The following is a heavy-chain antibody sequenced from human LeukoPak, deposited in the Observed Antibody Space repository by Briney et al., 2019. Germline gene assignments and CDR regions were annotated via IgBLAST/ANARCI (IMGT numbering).Heavy chain of an antibody. CDR3: ARELATYGSGIFNTPI. V-gene: IGHV3-48*01. Sequence: PGGSLRLSCAASGFTFSSYSMNWVRQAPGKGLEWVSYISSSSSTIYYADSVKGRFTISRDNAKNSLYLQMNSLRAEDTAVYYCARELATYGSGIFNTPIWGQGTLVTVSS. D-gene: IGHD3-10*01. CDR1: GFTFSSYS. J-gene: IGHJ4*02. CDR2: ISSSSSTI.